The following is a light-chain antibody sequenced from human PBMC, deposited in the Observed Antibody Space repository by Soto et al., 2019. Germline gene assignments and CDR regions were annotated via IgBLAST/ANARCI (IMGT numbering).Light chain of an antibody. CDR1: QSISSW. CDR3: QQYNSYSGYT. CDR2: KAS. J-gene: IGKJ2*01. Sequence: DFQMTQSPSTLSASVGDRVTITCRASQSISSWLAWYQQKPGKAPKLLIYKASSLESGVPSRFSGSGSGTEFPLTISSLQPDDFATYYCQQYNSYSGYTFGQGTKLEIK. V-gene: IGKV1-5*03.